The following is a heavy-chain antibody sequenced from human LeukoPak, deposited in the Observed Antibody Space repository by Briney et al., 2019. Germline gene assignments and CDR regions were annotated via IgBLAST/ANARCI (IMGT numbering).Heavy chain of an antibody. V-gene: IGHV4-39*01. J-gene: IGHJ6*02. CDR2: IYYSGST. Sequence: SETLSLTCTVSGGSISSSSYSWGWIRQPPGKGLEWIGSIYYSGSTYYNPSLKSRVTISVDTSKNQFSLKLSSVTAADTAVYYCANTVTTAYYYYYGMDVWGQGTTVTVSS. CDR1: GGSISSSSYS. D-gene: IGHD4-17*01. CDR3: ANTVTTAYYYYYGMDV.